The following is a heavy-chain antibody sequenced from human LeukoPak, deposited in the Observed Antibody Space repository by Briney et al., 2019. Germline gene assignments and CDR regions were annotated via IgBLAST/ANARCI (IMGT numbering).Heavy chain of an antibody. Sequence: GRSLRLSCAASGFTFSSYGMHWVRQAPGKGLEWVADISYDGSNKYYADSVKGRFTISRDNSKNTLYLQMNSLRAEDTAVYYCAKDSYYYGSGSYDVWGQGTLVTVSS. V-gene: IGHV3-30*18. CDR1: GFTFSSYG. CDR2: ISYDGSNK. D-gene: IGHD3-10*01. CDR3: AKDSYYYGSGSYDV. J-gene: IGHJ4*02.